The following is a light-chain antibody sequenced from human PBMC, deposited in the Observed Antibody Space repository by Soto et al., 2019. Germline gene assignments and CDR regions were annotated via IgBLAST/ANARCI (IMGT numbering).Light chain of an antibody. CDR2: DTS. CDR3: QQRSTWPVT. CDR1: QSVSSY. V-gene: IGKV3-11*01. J-gene: IGKJ1*01. Sequence: EIVLTQSPATLSLSPGEGATLSCRASQSVSSYLAWYQQKPGQAPRLLIYDTSNRATGIPARFSGSGSGTDFTLIISSLEPEDFAVYYCQQRSTWPVTFGLGTKLEV.